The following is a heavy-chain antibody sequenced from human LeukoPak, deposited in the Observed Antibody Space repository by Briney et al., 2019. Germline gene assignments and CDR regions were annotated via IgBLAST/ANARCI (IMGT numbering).Heavy chain of an antibody. V-gene: IGHV1-2*02. Sequence: ASVKVSCKASGYTFTSYGISWVRQAPGQGLEWMGWINPNSGGTNYAQKFQGRVTMTRDTSISTAYMELSRLRSDDTAVYYCARFAAVAEPPDYWGQGTLVTVSS. J-gene: IGHJ4*02. CDR1: GYTFTSYG. CDR3: ARFAAVAEPPDY. D-gene: IGHD6-19*01. CDR2: INPNSGGT.